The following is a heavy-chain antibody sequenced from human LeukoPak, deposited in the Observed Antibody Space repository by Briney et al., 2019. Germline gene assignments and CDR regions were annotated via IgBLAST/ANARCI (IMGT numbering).Heavy chain of an antibody. V-gene: IGHV1-2*02. CDR3: AREPGYTMIVVVIDDDAFDI. Sequence: ASVKVSCKASGYSFNGYYLHWVRQAPGQGLEWMGWINPNSGGTNYAQKFQGRVTMTRDTSISTACMELSRLRSDDTAVYYCAREPGYTMIVVVIDDDAFDIWGQGTMVTVSS. CDR1: GYSFNGYY. CDR2: INPNSGGT. J-gene: IGHJ3*02. D-gene: IGHD3-22*01.